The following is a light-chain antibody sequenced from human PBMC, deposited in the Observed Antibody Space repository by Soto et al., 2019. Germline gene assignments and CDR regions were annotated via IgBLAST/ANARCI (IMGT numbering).Light chain of an antibody. CDR3: MQSLQSTRT. V-gene: IGKV2-28*01. Sequence: DFVMTQSPLSLPVTPGEPASISCRSSQSLLSSKGYNYLDWYLQKPGQSPQLLIYLGSNRAAGVPDRFSGSCSGTDCTLKISREEADDVGFYYFMQSLQSTRTFGQGTQLQSK. J-gene: IGKJ1*01. CDR1: QSLLSSKGYNY. CDR2: LGS.